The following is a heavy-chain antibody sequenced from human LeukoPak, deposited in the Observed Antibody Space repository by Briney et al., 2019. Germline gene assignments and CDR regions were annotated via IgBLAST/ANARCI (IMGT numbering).Heavy chain of an antibody. D-gene: IGHD3-16*01. CDR1: GFTFSNYA. Sequence: GGSLRLSCAASGFTFSNYAMSWVRQAPGKGLEWVSAISGSPGSTYYADSVEGRFTISRDNSKNTLYLQMNSLRAEDTAVYYCAKARAYDYVWGSLDYWGQGTLVTVSS. V-gene: IGHV3-23*01. CDR3: AKARAYDYVWGSLDY. J-gene: IGHJ4*02. CDR2: ISGSPGST.